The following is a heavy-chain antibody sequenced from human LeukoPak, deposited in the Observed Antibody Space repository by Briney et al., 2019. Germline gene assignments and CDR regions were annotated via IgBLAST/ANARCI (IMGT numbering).Heavy chain of an antibody. D-gene: IGHD7-27*01. J-gene: IGHJ4*02. CDR1: GDSVSSKSVS. V-gene: IGHV6-1*01. CDR2: TRYRSTWMT. CDR3: VRDFNWGFDY. Sequence: SQTLSLTCAISGDSVSSKSVSWSWIRQSPSGGLEFLGRTRYRSTWMTFYSLSVQSRMTINADTSRNHVSLRLNSVTPEDTALYYCVRDFNWGFDYWGQGTLVTVST.